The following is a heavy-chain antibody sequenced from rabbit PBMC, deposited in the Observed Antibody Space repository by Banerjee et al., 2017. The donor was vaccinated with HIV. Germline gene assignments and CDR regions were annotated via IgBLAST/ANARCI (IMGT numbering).Heavy chain of an antibody. D-gene: IGHD7-1*01. J-gene: IGHJ4*01. Sequence: QEQLEESGGDLVKPEGSLTLTCTASGFSFSKNYWIYWVRQAPGKGLEWIGCIYTGSGSTYYATWAKGRFTVSKTSSTTVTLQMTSLTAADTATYFCARNNATGITYDLWGPGTLVTVS. CDR3: ARNNATGITYDL. V-gene: IGHV1S45*01. CDR1: GFSFSKNYW. CDR2: IYTGSGST.